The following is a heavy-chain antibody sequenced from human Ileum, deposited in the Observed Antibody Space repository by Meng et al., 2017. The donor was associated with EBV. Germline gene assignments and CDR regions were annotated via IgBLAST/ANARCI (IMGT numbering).Heavy chain of an antibody. CDR2: IYYSGST. J-gene: IGHJ4*02. CDR1: GYSTSSTNW. CDR3: ARNVPGTSAYYD. Sequence: RLQESGPGLVQPSDTLSLTCASSGYSTSSTNWWGWIRKPPGKGLEWIWYIYYSGSTSYNPSLKSRVTMSVDTSKNQFSLNLNSVTAVDTAVYYCARNVPGTSAYYDWGQGTLVTVSS. D-gene: IGHD3-22*01. V-gene: IGHV4-28*01.